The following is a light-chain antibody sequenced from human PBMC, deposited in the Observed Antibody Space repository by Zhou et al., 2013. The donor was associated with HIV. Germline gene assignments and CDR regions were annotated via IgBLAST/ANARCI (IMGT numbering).Light chain of an antibody. J-gene: IGKJ1*01. V-gene: IGKV2-28*01. CDR2: LGS. CDR1: QSLLHSNGYNY. CDR3: MQALQTPWT. Sequence: DIVMTQSPLSLPVTPGEPASISCRSSQSLLHSNGYNYLDWYLQKPGQSPQLLIYLGSNRASGVPDRFSGSGSGTDFTLKISRVEAEDVGVYYXMQALQTPWTFGQGTKVEIK.